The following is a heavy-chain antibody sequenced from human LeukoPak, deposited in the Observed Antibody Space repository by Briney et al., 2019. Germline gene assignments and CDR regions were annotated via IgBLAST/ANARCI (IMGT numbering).Heavy chain of an antibody. CDR2: ISSSSSTI. CDR3: ARVRTARLEYYFDY. CDR1: GFTFSSYS. V-gene: IGHV3-48*04. Sequence: GGSLRLSCAASGFTFSSYSMNWVRQAPGKGLEWVSYISSSSSTIYYADSVKGRFTISRDNPKNSLYLQMNSLRAEDTAVYYCARVRTARLEYYFDYWGQGTLVTVSS. D-gene: IGHD3-22*01. J-gene: IGHJ4*02.